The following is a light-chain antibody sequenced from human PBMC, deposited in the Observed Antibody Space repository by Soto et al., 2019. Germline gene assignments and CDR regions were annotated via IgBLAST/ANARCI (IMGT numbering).Light chain of an antibody. CDR3: QSYDSSLSGMV. CDR1: KNDIGVYDF. J-gene: IGLJ3*02. V-gene: IGLV2-8*01. CDR2: EVV. Sequence: QSVLTQPPSASGSPGQSVTISCTGTKNDIGVYDFVSWYQHHPGKAPRLIIYEVVQRPSGVPDRFSGSKSGTSASLAITGLQAEDEADYYCQSYDSSLSGMVFGGGTKLTVL.